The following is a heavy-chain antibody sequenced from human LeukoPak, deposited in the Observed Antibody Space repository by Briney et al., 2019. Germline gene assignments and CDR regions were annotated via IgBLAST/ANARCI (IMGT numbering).Heavy chain of an antibody. V-gene: IGHV3-53*01. D-gene: IGHD6-13*01. Sequence: GGSLRLSCAASGFTVSSNYISWVRQAPGKGLEWVSLIYPSGTTYSADSVKGRFTISRDTSKNTVYLQMNSLRAEDTAVYYCARVPTYSSSRLSYWYFDLWGRGTLVTVSS. CDR1: GFTVSSNY. CDR2: IYPSGTT. J-gene: IGHJ2*01. CDR3: ARVPTYSSSRLSYWYFDL.